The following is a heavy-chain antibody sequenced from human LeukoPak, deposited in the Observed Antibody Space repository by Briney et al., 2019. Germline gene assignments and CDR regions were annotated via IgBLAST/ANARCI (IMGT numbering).Heavy chain of an antibody. J-gene: IGHJ4*02. CDR1: GFNFRSYA. CDR3: ARDSPLKGYNSGWATNSFDF. CDR2: VTGGAVAT. D-gene: IGHD6-19*01. V-gene: IGHV3-23*01. Sequence: GGSLRLSCAASGFNFRSYAMSWVRQAPGKGLEGVSTVTGGAVATDYADSVRGRHTISRDNSKNTLYLQMNSLRAEDTAVYYCARDSPLKGYNSGWATNSFDFWGQGTLVTVSS.